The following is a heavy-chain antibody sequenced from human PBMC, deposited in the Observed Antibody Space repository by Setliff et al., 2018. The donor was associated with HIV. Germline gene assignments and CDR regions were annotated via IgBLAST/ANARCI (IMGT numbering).Heavy chain of an antibody. CDR1: GYTFTTYG. Sequence: ASVKVSCKPSGYTFTTYGLSWVRQAPGQGLEWMGWISTYSDERSYAQNLQGRVTMTTDTSTSTAYMELRSLRFDDTAVYYCARRLPQYYYYDSSGPNYYGMDVWGQGTTVTVSS. V-gene: IGHV1-18*01. D-gene: IGHD3-22*01. CDR2: ISTYSDER. J-gene: IGHJ6*02. CDR3: ARRLPQYYYYDSSGPNYYGMDV.